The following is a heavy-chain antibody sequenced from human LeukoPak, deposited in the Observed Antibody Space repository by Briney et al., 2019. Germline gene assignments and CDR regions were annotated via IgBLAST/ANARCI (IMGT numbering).Heavy chain of an antibody. CDR2: IIPIFGTA. CDR3: ARAWYGDYGWNFDY. Sequence: ASVNVSCKASGGTFSSYAISWVRQAPGQGLEWMGGIIPIFGTANYAQKFQGRVTITADESTSTAYMELSSLRSEDTAVYYCARAWYGDYGWNFDYWGQGTLVTVSS. CDR1: GGTFSSYA. V-gene: IGHV1-69*13. D-gene: IGHD4-17*01. J-gene: IGHJ4*02.